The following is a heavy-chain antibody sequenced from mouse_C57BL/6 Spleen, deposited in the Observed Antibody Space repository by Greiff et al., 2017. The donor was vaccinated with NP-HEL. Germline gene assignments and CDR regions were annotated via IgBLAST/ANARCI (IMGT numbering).Heavy chain of an antibody. CDR3: ARKDYDYDGYAMDY. CDR2: IYPGSGST. D-gene: IGHD2-4*01. V-gene: IGHV1-55*01. J-gene: IGHJ4*01. CDR1: GYTFTSYW. Sequence: QVQLQQPGAELVKPGASVKMSCKASGYTFTSYWLTWVKQRPGQGLEWIGDIYPGSGSTNYNEKFKSKATLTVDTSSSTAYMQLSSLPSEDSAVYYCARKDYDYDGYAMDYWGQGTSVTVSS.